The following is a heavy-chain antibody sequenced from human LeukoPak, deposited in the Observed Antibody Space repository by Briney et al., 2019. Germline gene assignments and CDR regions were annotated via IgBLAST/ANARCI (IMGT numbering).Heavy chain of an antibody. CDR2: ISAYNGNT. V-gene: IGHV1-18*01. CDR3: ARVFYDSSGYYQVYYFDY. CDR1: GYTFTSYG. D-gene: IGHD3-22*01. J-gene: IGHJ4*02. Sequence: ASVKVSCKASGYTFTSYGISWVLQAPGQGLEWMGWISAYNGNTNYAQKLQGRVTMTTDTSTSTAYMELRSLRSDDTAVYYCARVFYDSSGYYQVYYFDYWGQGTLVTVSS.